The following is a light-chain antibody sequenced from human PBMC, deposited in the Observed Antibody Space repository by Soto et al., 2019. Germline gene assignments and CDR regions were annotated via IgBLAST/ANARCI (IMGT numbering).Light chain of an antibody. CDR1: SSDVGSYNL. CDR3: SSYASSTITV. V-gene: IGLV2-23*01. J-gene: IGLJ1*01. Sequence: QSALTQPASVSGSPGQSITISCTGTSSDVGSYNLVSWYQQHPGKAPNLMIYEGSERPSGISNRFSGSKSGNTASLTISGLQAEDDADYYSSSYASSTITVFGTGTKLTVL. CDR2: EGS.